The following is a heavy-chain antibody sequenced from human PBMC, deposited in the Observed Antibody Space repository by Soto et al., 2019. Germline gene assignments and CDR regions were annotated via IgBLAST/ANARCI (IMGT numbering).Heavy chain of an antibody. CDR3: TRHFFINGDYDSYYYYGMDV. D-gene: IGHD4-17*01. CDR2: ISGSSVGST. CDR1: GFTFSSYG. J-gene: IGHJ6*02. V-gene: IGHV3-23*01. Sequence: PGGSLRLSCATSGFTFSSYGMSWVRQAPGKGLEWVSGISGSSVGSTYYADSVKGRFTISRDNSKNTAYLQMNSLKTEDTAVYYCTRHFFINGDYDSYYYYGMDVWGQGTTVTVSS.